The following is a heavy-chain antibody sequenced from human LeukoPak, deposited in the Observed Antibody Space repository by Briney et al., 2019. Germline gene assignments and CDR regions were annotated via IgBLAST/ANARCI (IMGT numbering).Heavy chain of an antibody. V-gene: IGHV1-18*01. CDR2: ISAYNGNT. D-gene: IGHD3-22*01. J-gene: IGHJ4*02. CDR1: LYTLTGDA. CDR3: AVASLTCEYDSSGRGGFDY. Sequence: AASVNVSRELSLYTLTGDATRAVSQAPGQGLEWMGWISAYNGNTNYAQNPQGRVPMTTDTSTSTAYMELGSLRSDDTAVYYCAVASLTCEYDSSGRGGFDYWGQGTLVTVSS.